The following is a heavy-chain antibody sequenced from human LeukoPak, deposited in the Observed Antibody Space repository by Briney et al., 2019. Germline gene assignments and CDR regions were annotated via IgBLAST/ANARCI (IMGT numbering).Heavy chain of an antibody. CDR3: ARGRARSFDY. CDR1: GFTFSSYD. CDR2: IGTAGDT. V-gene: IGHV3-13*01. Sequence: GGSLRLSSAASGFTFSSYDMHWVRQATGKGLEWVSAIGTAGDTYYPGSVKGRFTISREDAKNSLYLQMNSLRAGDTAVYYCARGRARSFDYWGQGTLVTVSS. J-gene: IGHJ4*02.